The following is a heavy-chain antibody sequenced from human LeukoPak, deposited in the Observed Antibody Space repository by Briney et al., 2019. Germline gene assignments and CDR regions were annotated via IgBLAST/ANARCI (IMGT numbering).Heavy chain of an antibody. CDR2: ISAYNGNT. D-gene: IGHD3-10*01. Sequence: ASVKVSCKASGYTFTSCGISWVRQAPGQGLEWMGWISAYNGNTNYAQKLQGRATMTTDTSTSTAYMELRSLRSDDTAVYYCARTYPQYYYGSGRSLGAFDYWGQGTLVTVSS. CDR3: ARTYPQYYYGSGRSLGAFDY. CDR1: GYTFTSCG. V-gene: IGHV1-18*01. J-gene: IGHJ4*02.